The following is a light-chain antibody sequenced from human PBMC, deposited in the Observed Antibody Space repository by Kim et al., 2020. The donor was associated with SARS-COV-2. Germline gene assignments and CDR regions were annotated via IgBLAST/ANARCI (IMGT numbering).Light chain of an antibody. Sequence: APGKTARMTCGGNNIGSKRVHWYQQMPGQAPVLVIYHDRDRPSGIPERFSGSKSGDTATLTISRVVAGDEADYYCQVWDATSNHVVFGGGTQLTVL. V-gene: IGLV3-21*04. CDR1: NIGSKR. CDR2: HDR. J-gene: IGLJ2*01. CDR3: QVWDATSNHVV.